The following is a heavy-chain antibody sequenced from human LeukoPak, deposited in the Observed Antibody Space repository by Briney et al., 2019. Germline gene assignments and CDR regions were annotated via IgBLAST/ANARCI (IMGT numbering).Heavy chain of an antibody. CDR3: ARSGSGSYYNVLDY. CDR1: GFTFSDYY. CDR2: ISSSGSTT. D-gene: IGHD3-10*01. V-gene: IGHV3-11*01. J-gene: IGHJ4*02. Sequence: GGSLRLSCAASGFTFSDYYMSWIRQAPGKGLEWVSYISSSGSTTYYADSVKGRFTISRDNSKNTLYLQMNSLRAEDTAVYYCARSGSGSYYNVLDYWGQGILVTVSS.